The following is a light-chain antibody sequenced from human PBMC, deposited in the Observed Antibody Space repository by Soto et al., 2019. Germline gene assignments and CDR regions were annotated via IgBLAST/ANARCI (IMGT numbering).Light chain of an antibody. CDR2: EVN. V-gene: IGLV2-14*01. Sequence: HSALTQPASVSGSPGQSITISCTGTSFDVDDYNSVSCYQQPPGKAPKLIIYEVNNRPSGVSNRFSGSNSDNTASLTISGLQAEDEADYYCSLYTTSSTPSYVFGTGTKVTVL. CDR1: SFDVDDYNS. CDR3: SLYTTSSTPSYV. J-gene: IGLJ1*01.